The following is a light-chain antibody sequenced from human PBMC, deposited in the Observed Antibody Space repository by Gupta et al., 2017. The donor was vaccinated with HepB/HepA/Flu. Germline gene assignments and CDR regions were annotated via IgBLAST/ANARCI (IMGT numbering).Light chain of an antibody. V-gene: IGKV4-1*01. Sequence: DIVMTQSPDSLAVSLGERATINCKSSQSVFYNSNNKNNLAWYQQKAGQPPKLLIYWASTRESGVPDRCSGSGSGTDFTLTISSLQAEDVAVYYCQQYYSTPWTFGQGTKVEIK. CDR2: WAS. CDR1: QSVFYNSNNKNN. J-gene: IGKJ1*01. CDR3: QQYYSTPWT.